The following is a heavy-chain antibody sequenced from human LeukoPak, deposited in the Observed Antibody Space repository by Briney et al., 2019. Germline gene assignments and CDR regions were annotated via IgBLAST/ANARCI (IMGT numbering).Heavy chain of an antibody. CDR3: AKPHRIFGVVITPDY. Sequence: QSGGSLRLSCAASGLTFSSYAMSWVRQAPGKGLEWVSAISGSGGSTYYADSVKGRFTISRDNSKNTLYLQMNSLRAEDTAVYYCAKPHRIFGVVITPDYWGQGTLVTVSS. CDR1: GLTFSSYA. V-gene: IGHV3-23*01. J-gene: IGHJ4*02. CDR2: ISGSGGST. D-gene: IGHD3-3*01.